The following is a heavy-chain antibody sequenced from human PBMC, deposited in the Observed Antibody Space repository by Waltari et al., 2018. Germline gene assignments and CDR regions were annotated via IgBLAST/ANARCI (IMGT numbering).Heavy chain of an antibody. Sequence: QVQLQESGPGLVKPSETLSLTCTVSGGSISNYYWTWIRQSPGTGLECIGSIYYSGSTHYNPPLKSRVTLSVDTSKNHFSLTLSSVPAADTALYYCARQGHYDFWTGYYLFDYWGQGTLVTVSS. CDR1: GGSISNYY. CDR2: IYYSGST. J-gene: IGHJ4*02. D-gene: IGHD3-3*01. V-gene: IGHV4-59*08. CDR3: ARQGHYDFWTGYYLFDY.